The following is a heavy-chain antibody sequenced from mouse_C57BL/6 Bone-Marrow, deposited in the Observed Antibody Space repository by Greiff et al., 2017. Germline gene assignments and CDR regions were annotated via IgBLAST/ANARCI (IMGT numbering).Heavy chain of an antibody. Sequence: EVKLMESGGGLVKPGGSLKLSCAASGFTFSSYAMSWVRQTPEKRLEWVATISDGGSYTYYPDNVKGRFTISRDNAKNNLYLQMSHLKSEDTAMYYCARDPYYSSSFAYWGQGTLVTVSA. CDR1: GFTFSSYA. V-gene: IGHV5-4*01. CDR3: ARDPYYSSSFAY. CDR2: ISDGGSYT. D-gene: IGHD2-5*01. J-gene: IGHJ3*01.